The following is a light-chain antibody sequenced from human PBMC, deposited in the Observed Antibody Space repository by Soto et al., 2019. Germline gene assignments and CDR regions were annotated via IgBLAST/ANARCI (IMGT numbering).Light chain of an antibody. CDR1: QSISNY. Sequence: IQMTQSPSSLSASVGYRVTITCRASQSISNYLNWYQQKPGKAPKFLISAASSLHSGVPSRFSGSGSGTDFTLTISSLQPEDFATYYCQQTYTTPITFGQGTRLEI. J-gene: IGKJ5*01. CDR3: QQTYTTPIT. CDR2: AAS. V-gene: IGKV1-39*01.